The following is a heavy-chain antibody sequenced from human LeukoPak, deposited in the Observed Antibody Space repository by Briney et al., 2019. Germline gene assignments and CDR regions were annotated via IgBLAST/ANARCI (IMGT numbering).Heavy chain of an antibody. Sequence: GGSLRLSCAASGFIFSIYGMHWVRQAPGKGLEWVAFIRNDGSDKSYADSVKGRFTISRDNSKNTLYLQMSILRAEDTALYYCARGACDGGSCYPSDYWGQGVLVTVSS. CDR2: IRNDGSDK. V-gene: IGHV3-30*02. CDR3: ARGACDGGSCYPSDY. J-gene: IGHJ4*02. D-gene: IGHD2-15*01. CDR1: GFIFSIYG.